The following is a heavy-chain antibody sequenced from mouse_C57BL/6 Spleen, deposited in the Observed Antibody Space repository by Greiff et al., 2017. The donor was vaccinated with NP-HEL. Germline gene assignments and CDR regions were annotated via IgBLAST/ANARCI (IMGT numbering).Heavy chain of an antibody. J-gene: IGHJ3*01. CDR2: IDPSDSYT. V-gene: IGHV1-59*01. CDR3: AKSLYGYESWFAY. D-gene: IGHD2-2*01. Sequence: QVQLQQPGAELVRPGTSVKLSCKASGYTFTSYWMHWVKQRPGQGLEWIGVIDPSDSYTNYNQKFKGKATLTVDTSSSTAYMQLSSLTSEDSAVYYCAKSLYGYESWFAYWGQGTLVTVSA. CDR1: GYTFTSYW.